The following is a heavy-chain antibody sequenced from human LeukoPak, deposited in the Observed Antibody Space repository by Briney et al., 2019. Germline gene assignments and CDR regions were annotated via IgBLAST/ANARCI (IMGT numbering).Heavy chain of an antibody. V-gene: IGHV3-30*02. CDR1: GFTFSNYG. J-gene: IGHJ4*02. Sequence: GGSLRLSCAASGFTFSNYGIHWVRQAPGKGLEWLAFIRYGGNNKYYADSVKGRFTISRDNAKNSLYVQMNNLRAEDTALYYCARVNGSGSYFGHFDYWGQGTLVTVSS. D-gene: IGHD3-10*01. CDR2: IRYGGNNK. CDR3: ARVNGSGSYFGHFDY.